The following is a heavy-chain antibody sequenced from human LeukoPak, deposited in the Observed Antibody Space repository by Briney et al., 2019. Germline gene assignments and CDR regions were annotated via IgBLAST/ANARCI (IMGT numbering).Heavy chain of an antibody. J-gene: IGHJ5*02. V-gene: IGHV4-4*07. Sequence: PSETLSLTCTVSGGSISTFYWTWIRQPAGKALEWIGRINNSGSTNYNPSLRSRVSMSVDRSKNQFPVTLSSVTAADTAVYFCAREGGDPRWLDPWGQGTLVTVSS. CDR3: AREGGDPRWLDP. D-gene: IGHD6-25*01. CDR1: GGSISTFY. CDR2: INNSGST.